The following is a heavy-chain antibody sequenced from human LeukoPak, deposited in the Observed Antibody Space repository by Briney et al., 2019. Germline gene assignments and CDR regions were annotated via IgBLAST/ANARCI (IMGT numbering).Heavy chain of an antibody. V-gene: IGHV3-9*01. CDR2: ISWNSGSI. CDR1: GFTFDDYA. CDR3: AKDIGYDILTGSFDY. Sequence: GGSLRLSCAASGFTFDDYAMHWVRQAPGKGLEWVSGISWNSGSIGYADSVKGRFTISRDNAKNSLYLQMNSLRPEDTALYYCAKDIGYDILTGSFDYWGQGTLVTVSS. J-gene: IGHJ4*02. D-gene: IGHD3-9*01.